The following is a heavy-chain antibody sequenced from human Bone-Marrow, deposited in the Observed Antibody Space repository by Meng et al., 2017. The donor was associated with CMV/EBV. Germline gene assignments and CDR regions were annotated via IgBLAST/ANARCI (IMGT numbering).Heavy chain of an antibody. CDR2: INPSGGST. CDR3: AIPTYDFWSGYSSFEY. Sequence: ASVKVSCKASGYTFTSYYMHWVRQAPGQGLEWMGIINPSGGSTSYAQKFQGRVTMTRDTSTSTVYMELSSLRSEDTAVYYCAIPTYDFWSGYSSFEYWGQGTLVTVSS. D-gene: IGHD3-3*01. V-gene: IGHV1-46*01. J-gene: IGHJ4*02. CDR1: GYTFTSYY.